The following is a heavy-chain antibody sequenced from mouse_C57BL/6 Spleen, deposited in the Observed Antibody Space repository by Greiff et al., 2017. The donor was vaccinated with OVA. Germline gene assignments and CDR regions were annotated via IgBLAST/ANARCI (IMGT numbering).Heavy chain of an antibody. CDR1: GYSFTGYF. Sequence: VQLQQSGPELVKPGDSVKISCKASGYSFTGYFMNWVMQSPGKSLEWIGRINPYNGDTLYNQKFKGKATLTVDKSSSTAHMELRSLTSEDSAVYYCARSYYDIAMDYWGQGTSVTVSS. J-gene: IGHJ4*01. V-gene: IGHV1-20*01. D-gene: IGHD1-1*01. CDR3: ARSYYDIAMDY. CDR2: INPYNGDT.